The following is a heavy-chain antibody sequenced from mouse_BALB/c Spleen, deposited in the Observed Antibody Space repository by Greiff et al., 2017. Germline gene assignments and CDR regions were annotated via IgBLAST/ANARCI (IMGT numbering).Heavy chain of an antibody. CDR2: ISDGGSYT. J-gene: IGHJ4*01. CDR1: GFTFSDYY. Sequence: EVHLVESGGGLVKPGGSLKLSCAASGFTFSDYYLYWVRQTPEKRLEWVATISDGGSYTYYPDSVKGRFTISRDNAKNNLYLQMSSLKSEDTAMYYCARGLRFYAMDYWGQGTSVTVSS. CDR3: ARGLRFYAMDY. V-gene: IGHV5-4*02.